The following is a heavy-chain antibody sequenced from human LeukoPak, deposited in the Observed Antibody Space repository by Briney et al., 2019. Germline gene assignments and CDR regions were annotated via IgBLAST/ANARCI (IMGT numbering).Heavy chain of an antibody. Sequence: GGSLRLSCAASGFTFSSYAMSWVRQAPGKGLEWVSAISGSGGSTYYADSVKGRFTISRDNSKNTLYLQMNSLRAEDTAVYYCAKQRPYSGYDYGYFDYWGQGTLITVSS. V-gene: IGHV3-23*01. CDR2: ISGSGGST. CDR3: AKQRPYSGYDYGYFDY. CDR1: GFTFSSYA. D-gene: IGHD5-12*01. J-gene: IGHJ4*02.